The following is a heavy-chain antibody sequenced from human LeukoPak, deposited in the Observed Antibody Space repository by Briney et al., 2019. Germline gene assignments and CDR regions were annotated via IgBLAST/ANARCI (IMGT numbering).Heavy chain of an antibody. D-gene: IGHD3-22*01. J-gene: IGHJ3*02. CDR1: GGSISSYY. Sequence: PSETLSLTCTVSGGSISSYYWSWIRQPAGKGLVWIGRIYTSGSTNYNPSLKSRVTISVDKSKNQFSLKLSSVTAADTAVYYCARDPGGYYYDSSGPLDDAFDIWGQGTMVTVSS. CDR3: ARDPGGYYYDSSGPLDDAFDI. V-gene: IGHV4-4*07. CDR2: IYTSGST.